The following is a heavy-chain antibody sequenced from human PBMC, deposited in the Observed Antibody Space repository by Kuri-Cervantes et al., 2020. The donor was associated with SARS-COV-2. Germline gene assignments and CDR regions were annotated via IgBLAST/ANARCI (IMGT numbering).Heavy chain of an antibody. CDR3: AKARGSSSSWHFDL. CDR1: GFTFSSYE. CDR2: ISGSGGST. J-gene: IGHJ2*01. D-gene: IGHD1-26*01. V-gene: IGHV3-23*01. Sequence: GGSLRLSCAASGFTFSSYEMNWVRQAPGKGLEWVSAISGSGGSTYYADSVKGRFTISRDNSKNTLYLQMNSLRAEDTAVYYCAKARGSSSSWHFDLWGRGTLVTVSS.